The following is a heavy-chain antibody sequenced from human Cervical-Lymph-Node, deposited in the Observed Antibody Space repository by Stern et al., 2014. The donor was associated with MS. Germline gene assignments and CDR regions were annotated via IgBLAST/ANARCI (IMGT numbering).Heavy chain of an antibody. Sequence: VQLVESGGGVVQPGGSLRLSCAASGFTFSTYSMHWVRRAPGKGLEWVPLISFDGYHKYYADSVQGRFTIARDNLKNTVDLQMNSLRPDDTALYYCARGFGSSGRYFRSAYWGQGTLVTVSS. D-gene: IGHD1-26*01. CDR1: GFTFSTYS. CDR2: ISFDGYHK. CDR3: ARGFGSSGRYFRSAY. V-gene: IGHV3-30*04. J-gene: IGHJ4*02.